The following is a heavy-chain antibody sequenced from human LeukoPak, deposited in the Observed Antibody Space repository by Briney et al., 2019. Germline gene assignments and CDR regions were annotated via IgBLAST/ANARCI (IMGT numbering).Heavy chain of an antibody. Sequence: GASVKVSCKASGYTFTSYGISWVRQAPGQGLEWMGWISAYNGNTNYAQKLQGRVTMTTDTSTSTAYMELRSLRSDDTAVYYCARDSITMIGGARGYFDYWGQGTLVTVSS. V-gene: IGHV1-18*01. CDR1: GYTFTSYG. J-gene: IGHJ4*02. CDR3: ARDSITMIGGARGYFDY. CDR2: ISAYNGNT. D-gene: IGHD3-22*01.